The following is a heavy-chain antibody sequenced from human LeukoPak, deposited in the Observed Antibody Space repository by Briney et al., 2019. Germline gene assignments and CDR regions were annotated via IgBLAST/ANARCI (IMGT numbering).Heavy chain of an antibody. CDR1: GGSFSGYY. CDR3: ARAYCSGGSCYSSRGMFDP. CDR2: IYYSGST. Sequence: SETLSLTCAVYGGSFSGYYWTWVRQPPGKGLEWIGYIYYSGSTNYNPSLKSRATISVDTSKNQFSLKLSSVTAADTAVYYCARAYCSGGSCYSSRGMFDPWGHGTLVTVSS. D-gene: IGHD2-15*01. V-gene: IGHV4-59*01. J-gene: IGHJ5*02.